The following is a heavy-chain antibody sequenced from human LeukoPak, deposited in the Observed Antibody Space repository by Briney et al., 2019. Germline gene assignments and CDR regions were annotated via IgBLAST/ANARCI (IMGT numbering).Heavy chain of an antibody. CDR3: ARGVGFLLTKTEYFDY. CDR2: IYYSGST. J-gene: IGHJ4*02. Sequence: SETLSLTCTVSGGSISSNSYYWGWIRQPPGKGLEWIGSIYYSGSTYYNPSLKSRVTISVDTSKNQFSLKLSSVTAADTAVYYCARGVGFLLTKTEYFDYWGQGTLVTVSS. D-gene: IGHD1-14*01. V-gene: IGHV4-39*07. CDR1: GGSISSNSYY.